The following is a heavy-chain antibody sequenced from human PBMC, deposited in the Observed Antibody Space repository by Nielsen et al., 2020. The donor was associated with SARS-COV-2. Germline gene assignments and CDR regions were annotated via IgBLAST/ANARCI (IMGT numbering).Heavy chain of an antibody. Sequence: GESLKISCKGSGYSFTSYWISWVRQMPGKGLEWMGRIDPSDSYTNYSPSFQGHVTISADKSISTAYLQWSSLKASDTAMYYCARLEVIFGVYYGMDVWGQGTTVTVSS. CDR1: GYSFTSYW. CDR3: ARLEVIFGVYYGMDV. V-gene: IGHV5-10-1*01. J-gene: IGHJ6*02. CDR2: IDPSDSYT. D-gene: IGHD3-3*02.